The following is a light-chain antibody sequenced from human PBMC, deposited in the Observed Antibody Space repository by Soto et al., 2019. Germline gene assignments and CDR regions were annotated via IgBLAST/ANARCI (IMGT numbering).Light chain of an antibody. CDR1: SSDIGGYKY. V-gene: IGLV2-14*01. J-gene: IGLJ2*01. CDR3: SSYSSANTVI. Sequence: QSALTQPASVSGSPGQSITISCTGTSSDIGGYKYVSWYQHHPGKAPRLMIYEVSSRPSGVSNRFSGSKSGNTASLTISGLQAEDEAQYYCSSYSSANTVIFGGGTQLTVL. CDR2: EVS.